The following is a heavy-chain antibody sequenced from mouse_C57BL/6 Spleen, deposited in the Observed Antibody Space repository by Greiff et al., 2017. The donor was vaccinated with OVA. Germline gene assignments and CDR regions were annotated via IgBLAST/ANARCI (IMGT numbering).Heavy chain of an antibody. CDR1: GYTFTSSW. V-gene: IGHV1-55*01. Sequence: QVQLQQPGAALVTPGSSVQMSCTASGYTFTSSWITWLTQSPGQGLEWIGYIYPGSGSTNYNEKFKSKATLTVDTSSSTAYMQLSSLTAEDAAVYYCARWGGLGLAYWGKGTLVNVSA. CDR3: ARWGGLGLAY. J-gene: IGHJ3*01. CDR2: IYPGSGST. D-gene: IGHD4-1*01.